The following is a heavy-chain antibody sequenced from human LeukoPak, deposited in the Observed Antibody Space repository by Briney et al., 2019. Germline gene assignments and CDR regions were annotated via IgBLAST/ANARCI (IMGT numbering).Heavy chain of an antibody. J-gene: IGHJ4*02. CDR1: GDSLSSNIAA. D-gene: IGHD4-17*01. CDR2: TYYRSKWQT. V-gene: IGHV6-1*01. CDR3: AREVDSGADY. Sequence: SQTLSLTCAISGDSLSSNIAAWNWIRQSPSRGLEWLGRTYYRSKWQTEYAVSLKSRLTITPDTSKNQFSLHLNSVTPEDTAVYYCAREVDSGADYWGQGTLVTVSS.